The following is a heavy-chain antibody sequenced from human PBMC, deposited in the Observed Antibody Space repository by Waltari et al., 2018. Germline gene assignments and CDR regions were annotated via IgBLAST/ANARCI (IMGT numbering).Heavy chain of an antibody. D-gene: IGHD2-8*01. V-gene: IGHV3-23*01. CDR1: GFTFAGSG. CDR3: AKGTTNIDY. Sequence: EVQLLESGGGLIQPGGSLRLFCAAAGFTFAGSGMTWVRQAPGQGLEWVSGISMSGGSTDYADSVKGRFIISRDNSKNRVFLQMNSLRAEDSAVYYCAKGTTNIDYWGQGTRVTVSS. CDR2: ISMSGGST. J-gene: IGHJ4*02.